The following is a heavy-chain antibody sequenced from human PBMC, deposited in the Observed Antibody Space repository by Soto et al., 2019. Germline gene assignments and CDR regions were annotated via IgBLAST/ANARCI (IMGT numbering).Heavy chain of an antibody. CDR3: ARGIRGYSYGYDFDX. CDR1: GGTFSRYA. Sequence: GPPVKVSCRASGGTFSRYAISWVRQAPGQGLEWMGGIIPIFGTANYAQKFQGRVTITADESTSTAYMELSSLISEDTAVYYCARGIRGYSYGYDFDXWGQGTLVTVSX. D-gene: IGHD5-18*01. V-gene: IGHV1-69*01. J-gene: IGHJ4*02. CDR2: IIPIFGTA.